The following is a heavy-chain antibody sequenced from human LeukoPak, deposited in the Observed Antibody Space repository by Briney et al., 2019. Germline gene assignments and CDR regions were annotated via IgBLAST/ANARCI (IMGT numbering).Heavy chain of an antibody. CDR2: INPNSGGT. J-gene: IGHJ4*02. V-gene: IGHV1-2*02. Sequence: ASVKVSCKASGYTFTGYYMHWVRQAPGQGLEWMGWINPNSGGTNYAQKFQGRVTMTRDTSISTAYMELSRLRSDDTAVYYCARDWQYSSSWYLYLFDHWGQGTLVTVSS. CDR1: GYTFTGYY. CDR3: ARDWQYSSSWYLYLFDH. D-gene: IGHD6-13*01.